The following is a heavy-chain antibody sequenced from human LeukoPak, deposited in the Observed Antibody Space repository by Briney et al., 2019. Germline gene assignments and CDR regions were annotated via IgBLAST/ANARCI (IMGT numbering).Heavy chain of an antibody. Sequence: SGTLSLTCAVSGDSISNSNWWTWIRQPPGKGLEWIGEVYPTGSTNYSPSLKGRVTISVDKSKNQFSPTLTSVTAADTAVYFCGTTEHDSGDYWGQGTLVTVSS. V-gene: IGHV4-4*02. CDR1: GDSISNSNW. D-gene: IGHD6-25*01. J-gene: IGHJ4*02. CDR2: VYPTGST. CDR3: GTTEHDSGDY.